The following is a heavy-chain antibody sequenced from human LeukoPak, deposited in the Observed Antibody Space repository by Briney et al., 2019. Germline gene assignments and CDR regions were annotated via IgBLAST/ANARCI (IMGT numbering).Heavy chain of an antibody. CDR2: IYHSGST. CDR1: GGSLCTSNW. CDR3: ARDGTYGSFDH. D-gene: IGHD3-10*01. V-gene: IGHV4-4*02. Sequence: PSETLSLTCSVSGGSLCTSNWWSWVRQAPGKGPEWMGEIYHSGSTHYNPSLQSRLTISIDKSKNHFSLNLKSVTAADTAVYYCARDGTYGSFDHWGQGILVTGSS. J-gene: IGHJ4*02.